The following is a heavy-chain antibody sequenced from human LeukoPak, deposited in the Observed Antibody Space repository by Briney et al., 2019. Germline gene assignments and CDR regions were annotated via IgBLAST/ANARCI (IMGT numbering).Heavy chain of an antibody. J-gene: IGHJ5*02. D-gene: IGHD6-13*01. CDR3: TTSYSGNSWYDWFGP. CDR2: IGPSGSNI. CDR1: GFTFGIYA. V-gene: IGHV3-48*01. Sequence: GGSLRLSCAASGFTFGIYAMNWDRQAPGKGLEWVSYIGPSGSNIYYADSVKGRFTISRDNAKDSLYLQMNSLKTEDTALYFCTTSYSGNSWYDWFGPWGQGTLVTVSS.